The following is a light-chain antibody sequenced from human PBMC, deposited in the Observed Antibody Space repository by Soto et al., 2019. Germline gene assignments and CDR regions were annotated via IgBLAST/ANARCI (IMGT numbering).Light chain of an antibody. V-gene: IGKV1-39*01. CDR2: AAS. Sequence: DLQMTQSPSSLSASVGDRVTITCRASQSITSYLNWYQQKPGKAPKLLIDAASSLQSGVSSRFSGSASGTDFTLTISSLEPEDFATYYCQQSYRTPQTFGQGTKVEIK. J-gene: IGKJ1*01. CDR3: QQSYRTPQT. CDR1: QSITSY.